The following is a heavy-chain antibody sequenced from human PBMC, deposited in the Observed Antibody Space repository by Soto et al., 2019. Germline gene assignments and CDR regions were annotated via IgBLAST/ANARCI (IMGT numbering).Heavy chain of an antibody. CDR3: ARELHSSRVAWTKTIDY. CDR1: GFTFSSYS. V-gene: IGHV3-21*01. CDR2: ISSSSSYI. Sequence: GGSLRLSCAASGFTFSSYSMNWVRQAPGKGLEWVSSISSSSSYIYYADSVKGRFTISRDNAKNSLYLQMNSLRAEDTAVYYCARELHSSRVAWTKTIDYWGQGTLVTVYS. J-gene: IGHJ4*02. D-gene: IGHD6-19*01.